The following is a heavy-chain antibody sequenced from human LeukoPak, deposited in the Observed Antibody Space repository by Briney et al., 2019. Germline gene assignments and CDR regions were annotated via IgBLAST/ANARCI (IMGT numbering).Heavy chain of an antibody. J-gene: IGHJ5*02. Sequence: ASVKVSCKASGYTFSGYYIHWVRQAPGQGLEWVGRINPNSGGTNYAQKFQGRVTMTRDASITTAYMELSSLISDDTAVYYCERDRDGSSRNWFEPWGQGTLATVSS. D-gene: IGHD6-13*01. V-gene: IGHV1-2*06. CDR1: GYTFSGYY. CDR3: ERDRDGSSRNWFEP. CDR2: INPNSGGT.